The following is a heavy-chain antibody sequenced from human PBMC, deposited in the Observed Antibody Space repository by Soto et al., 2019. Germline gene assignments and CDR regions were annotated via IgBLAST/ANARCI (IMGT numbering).Heavy chain of an antibody. CDR2: IWYDGSNV. D-gene: IGHD1-26*01. CDR1: GFTFSSYG. J-gene: IGHJ4*02. CDR3: ARFRSGRVKGFVY. V-gene: IGHV3-33*01. Sequence: QVQLVESGGGVVQPGRSLRLSCAASGFTFSSYGMYWVRQAPGKGLEGVAVIWYDGSNVDYADSVKGRFTISSDNRKNAVYGEMNSPRAEDTAGYYCARFRSGRVKGFVYWGQAILVIVSS.